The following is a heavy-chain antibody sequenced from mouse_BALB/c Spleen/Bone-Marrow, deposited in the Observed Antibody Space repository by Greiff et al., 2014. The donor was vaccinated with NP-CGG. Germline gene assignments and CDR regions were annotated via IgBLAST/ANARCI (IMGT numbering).Heavy chain of an antibody. CDR3: ARGDGYYVYAMDY. Sequence: VQLQQSGPELVKPGASVKISCKTSGYTFTEYTMHWVKQSHGKSLEWIGSINPNNGGTNYNQKFKGKATLTVATSSSTAYMEFRSLTSEDSAVYYGARGDGYYVYAMDYWGQGTSVTVSS. D-gene: IGHD2-3*01. V-gene: IGHV1-18*01. CDR2: INPNNGGT. CDR1: GYTFTEYT. J-gene: IGHJ4*01.